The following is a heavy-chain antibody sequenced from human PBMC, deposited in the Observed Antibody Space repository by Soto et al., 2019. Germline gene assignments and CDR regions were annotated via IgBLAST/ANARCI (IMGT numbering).Heavy chain of an antibody. V-gene: IGHV3-53*01. Sequence: SLRLSCAAFGFTLDKYTMGWVRQAPGKGLEWVAESFSSGGTQHADSVKGRFTISRDNSRNMVFLQMNGLRVEDTALYYCARDREPDGIWTFDSWGQGALVTVSS. CDR2: SFSSGGT. J-gene: IGHJ4*02. CDR3: ARDREPDGIWTFDS. D-gene: IGHD3-9*01. CDR1: GFTLDKYT.